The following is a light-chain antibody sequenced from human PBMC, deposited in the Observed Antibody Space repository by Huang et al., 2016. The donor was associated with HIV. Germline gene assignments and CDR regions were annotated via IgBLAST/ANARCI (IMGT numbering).Light chain of an antibody. CDR1: KGVSNN. CDR2: GAS. J-gene: IGKJ1*01. CDR3: QHYNNWPPWT. Sequence: EIVMTQSPATLSVSPGERATLSCRASKGVSNNIAWYPQKPGQTPRLLIHGASTRATGVAAKFSGRGSGTDFTLTITSLQPEDSAVYYCQHYNNWPPWTFGPGTQVEI. V-gene: IGKV3D-15*01.